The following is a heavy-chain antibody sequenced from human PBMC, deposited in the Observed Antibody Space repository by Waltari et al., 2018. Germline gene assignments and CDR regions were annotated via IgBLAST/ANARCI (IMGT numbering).Heavy chain of an antibody. D-gene: IGHD1-26*01. CDR1: GYTFTGYY. CDR3: ASCSGSCSYYYYYMDV. Sequence: QVQLVQSGAEVKKPGASVKVSCKASGYTFTGYYMHWVRQAPGQGLEWMGRINPNSGGTKYAQKFQGRVTMTRDTSISTAYMELSRLRSDDTAVYYCASCSGSCSYYYYYMDVWGKGTTVTVSS. CDR2: INPNSGGT. J-gene: IGHJ6*03. V-gene: IGHV1-2*06.